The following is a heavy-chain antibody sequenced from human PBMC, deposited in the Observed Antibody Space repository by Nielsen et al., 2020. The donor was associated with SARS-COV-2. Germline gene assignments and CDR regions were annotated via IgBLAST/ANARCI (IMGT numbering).Heavy chain of an antibody. CDR2: IYRGGSST. D-gene: IGHD3-16*02. J-gene: IGHJ4*02. V-gene: IGHV3-23*03. CDR1: GFTFSSYW. CDR3: AKVALYYDYLWGSYRTAYFEN. Sequence: GESLKISCAASGFTFSSYWMSWVRQAPGKGLEWVAVIYRGGSSTYYADSVRGRFTISRENSKNTLSLQMNSLRPEDTAVYYCAKVALYYDYLWGSYRTAYFENWGQGALVTVSS.